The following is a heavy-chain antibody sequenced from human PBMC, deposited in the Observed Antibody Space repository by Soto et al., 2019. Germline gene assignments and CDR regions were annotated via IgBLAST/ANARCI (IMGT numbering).Heavy chain of an antibody. Sequence: QVQLVESGGGVVQPGRSLRLSCAASGFTFSSYGMHWVRQAPGKGLERVAVIWYDGSNKYYADSVKGRFTISRDNSKNTLYLQMNSLRAEDTAVYYCARDSSGWSTSNWFDPWGQGTLVTVSS. V-gene: IGHV3-33*01. D-gene: IGHD6-19*01. CDR1: GFTFSSYG. J-gene: IGHJ5*02. CDR3: ARDSSGWSTSNWFDP. CDR2: IWYDGSNK.